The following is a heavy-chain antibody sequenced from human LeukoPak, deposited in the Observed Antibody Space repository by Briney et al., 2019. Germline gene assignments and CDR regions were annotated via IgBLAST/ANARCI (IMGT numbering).Heavy chain of an antibody. J-gene: IGHJ5*02. Sequence: SETLSLTCIVSGYSISSGYYWGWIRQPPGKGLEWIGNLYHSGSTYYNPSPRSRATISGDTSKNQFSLSLSSVTAADTAVYYCARECSSTTCYTRSFDPWGQGTLVTVSS. CDR2: LYHSGST. D-gene: IGHD2-2*02. CDR3: ARECSSTTCYTRSFDP. CDR1: GYSISSGYY. V-gene: IGHV4-38-2*02.